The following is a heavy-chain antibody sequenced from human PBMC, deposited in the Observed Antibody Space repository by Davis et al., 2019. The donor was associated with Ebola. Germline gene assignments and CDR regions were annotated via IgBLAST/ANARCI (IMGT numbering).Heavy chain of an antibody. CDR1: GFTLSSYW. CDR3: ARDLGSVDFDY. V-gene: IGHV3-7*01. CDR2: INQYGSER. D-gene: IGHD5-12*01. Sequence: GESLKISCGVSGFTLSSYWMSWVRQAPGKGLEWVANINQYGSERYYVDSVKGRFTISRDNAKNSLYLQMNSLRGEDTAVYYCARDLGSVDFDYWGQGTLVTVSS. J-gene: IGHJ4*02.